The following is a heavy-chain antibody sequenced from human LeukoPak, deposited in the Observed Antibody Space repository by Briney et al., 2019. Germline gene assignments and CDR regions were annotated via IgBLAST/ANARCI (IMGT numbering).Heavy chain of an antibody. CDR2: IWYDGSNK. CDR1: GFTFSSYG. J-gene: IGHJ6*02. CDR3: ARGDYLAAAGYYYYGMDV. Sequence: GGSLRLSCAASGFTFSSYGMHWVRQAPGEGLEWVAVIWYDGSNKYYADSVKGRFTISRDNSKNTLYLQMNSLRAEDTAVYYCARGDYLAAAGYYYYGMDVWGQGTTVTVSS. V-gene: IGHV3-33*01. D-gene: IGHD6-13*01.